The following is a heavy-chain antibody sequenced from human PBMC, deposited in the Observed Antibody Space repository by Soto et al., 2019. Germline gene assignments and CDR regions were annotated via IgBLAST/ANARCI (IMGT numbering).Heavy chain of an antibody. CDR2: INPSGGST. CDR3: ARQGRTIPFDP. Sequence: ASVKVSFKASGYTFTSYYMHWVRQAPGQGLEWMGIINPSGGSTSYAQKFQGRVTMTRDTSTSTVYMELSSLRSEDTAVYYCARQGRTIPFDPWGQGTLVTVSS. V-gene: IGHV1-46*01. D-gene: IGHD3-10*01. CDR1: GYTFTSYY. J-gene: IGHJ5*02.